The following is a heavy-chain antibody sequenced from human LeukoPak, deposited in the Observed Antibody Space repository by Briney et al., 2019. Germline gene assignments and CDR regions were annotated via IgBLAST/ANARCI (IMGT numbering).Heavy chain of an antibody. CDR1: GGSINSYY. Sequence: SETLSLTCIVSGGSINSYYWSWIRQPPGKGLEWIGYIYYSGSTNYNPSLKSRVTISVDTSKNQFSLKLSSVTAADTAMYYCARGYYYDNSGPEFDYWGQGTLVTVSS. CDR3: ARGYYYDNSGPEFDY. J-gene: IGHJ4*02. CDR2: IYYSGST. V-gene: IGHV4-59*01. D-gene: IGHD3-22*01.